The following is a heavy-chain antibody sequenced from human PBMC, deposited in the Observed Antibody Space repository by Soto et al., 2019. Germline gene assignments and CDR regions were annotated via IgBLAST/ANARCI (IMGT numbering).Heavy chain of an antibody. Sequence: QVQLVQSGAEVKKPGASVKVSCKASGGTFSSYTISWVRQAPGQGLEWMGRIIPILGIANYAQKFQGRVTITADKSTSTAYMELSSLRSEDTAVYYCARSGYSSSWLLKLVFDPWGQGTLVTVSS. J-gene: IGHJ5*02. D-gene: IGHD6-13*01. V-gene: IGHV1-69*02. CDR2: IIPILGIA. CDR3: ARSGYSSSWLLKLVFDP. CDR1: GGTFSSYT.